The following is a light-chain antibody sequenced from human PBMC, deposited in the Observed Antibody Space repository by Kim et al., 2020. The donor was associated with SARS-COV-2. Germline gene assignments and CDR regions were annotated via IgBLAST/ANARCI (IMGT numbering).Light chain of an antibody. Sequence: VTTSCTRSSGSIASNYVQWYQQRPGSAPTTVIYEDNQRPSGVPDRFSGSIDSSSNSASLTISGLKTEDEADYYCQSYDSSSHWVFGGGTQLTVL. J-gene: IGLJ3*02. CDR3: QSYDSSSHWV. V-gene: IGLV6-57*03. CDR2: EDN. CDR1: SGSIASNY.